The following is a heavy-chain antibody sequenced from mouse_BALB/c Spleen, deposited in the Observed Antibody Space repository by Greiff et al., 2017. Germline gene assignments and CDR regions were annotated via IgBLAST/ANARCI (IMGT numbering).Heavy chain of an antibody. CDR1: GFTFSSYG. V-gene: IGHV5-6*01. D-gene: IGHD1-1*01. Sequence: DVQLVESGGDLVKPGGSLKLSCAASGFTFSSYGMPWVRQTPDKRLEWVATISSGGSYTNYPDSVKGRFTISRDNAKNTLYLQMSSLKSEDTAMYYCARSLDCYGSSRYAMDYWGQGTSVTVSS. CDR2: ISSGGSYT. J-gene: IGHJ4*01. CDR3: ARSLDCYGSSRYAMDY.